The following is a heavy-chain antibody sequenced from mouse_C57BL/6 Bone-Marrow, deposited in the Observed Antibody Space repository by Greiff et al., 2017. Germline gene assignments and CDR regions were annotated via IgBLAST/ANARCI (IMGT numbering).Heavy chain of an antibody. V-gene: IGHV5-6*01. CDR2: ISSGGSYT. J-gene: IGHJ2*01. D-gene: IGHD1-1*01. Sequence: EVHLVESGGDLVKPGGSLKLPCAASGFTFSSYGMSWVRQTPDKRLEWVATISSGGSYTYYPDSVKGRFTISRDNAKNTLYLQMSSLKSEDTAMYYCARPLRYFDYWGQGTTLTVSS. CDR3: ARPLRYFDY. CDR1: GFTFSSYG.